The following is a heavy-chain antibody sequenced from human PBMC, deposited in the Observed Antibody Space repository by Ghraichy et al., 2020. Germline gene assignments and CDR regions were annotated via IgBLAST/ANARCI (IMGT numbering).Heavy chain of an antibody. CDR3: VRQGLPYRCLIDS. V-gene: IGHV4-39*01. D-gene: IGHD3-16*01. CDR2: VFYSGSA. Sequence: SETLSLTCTVSGGSINDRDYYWGWMRQPPGKGLEWIGGVFYSGSAYYNPSLRSRVSISVDTSKSQFSLKVTSLTAADTALYYCVRQGLPYRCLIDSWGQGTPVTVSS. CDR1: GGSINDRDYY. J-gene: IGHJ4*02.